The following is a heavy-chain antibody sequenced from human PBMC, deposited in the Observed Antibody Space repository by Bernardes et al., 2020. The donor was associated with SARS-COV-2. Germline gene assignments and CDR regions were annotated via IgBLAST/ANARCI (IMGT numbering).Heavy chain of an antibody. CDR1: GGSISGYW. D-gene: IGHD1-20*01. V-gene: IGHV4-34*01. Sequence: SETLSLTCGVYGGSISGYWWSWIRQPPGKGLEWIGEINHTGSTNYNPSLKSRVTISVDTSKNQFSLKLSSVTAADTAVYYCASGITGKIVIWGQGTMVTVSS. CDR2: INHTGST. CDR3: ASGITGKIVI. J-gene: IGHJ3*02.